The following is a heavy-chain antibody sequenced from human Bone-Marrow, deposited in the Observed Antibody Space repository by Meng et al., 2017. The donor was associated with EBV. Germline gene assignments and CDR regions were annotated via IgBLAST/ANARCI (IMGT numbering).Heavy chain of an antibody. CDR2: LIPMSDAP. D-gene: IGHD3-10*01. J-gene: IGHJ4*02. Sequence: QVQVVESGAEVKKPGSSVKVSCKTSGGTFRSDAVSWVRQAPGQGLEWMGGLIPMSDAPHYAQKFQDRVRITADESTSTHYMDLSGLRSEDTAVYYCASESGRGFTPDYWGQGTLVTASS. V-gene: IGHV1-69*01. CDR1: GGTFRSDA. CDR3: ASESGRGFTPDY.